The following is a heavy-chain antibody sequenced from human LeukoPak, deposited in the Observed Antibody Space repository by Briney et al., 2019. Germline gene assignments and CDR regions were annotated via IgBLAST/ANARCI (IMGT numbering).Heavy chain of an antibody. J-gene: IGHJ4*02. CDR2: IYHSGST. D-gene: IGHD3-10*01. Sequence: PSETLSLTCTVSGYSISSGYYWGWIRQPPGKGLEWIGSIYHSGSTYYNPSLKSRVTISVDTSKNQFSLKLSSVTAADTAVYYCARKLRGLYYFDYWGQGTLVTVSS. CDR3: ARKLRGLYYFDY. CDR1: GYSISSGYY. V-gene: IGHV4-38-2*02.